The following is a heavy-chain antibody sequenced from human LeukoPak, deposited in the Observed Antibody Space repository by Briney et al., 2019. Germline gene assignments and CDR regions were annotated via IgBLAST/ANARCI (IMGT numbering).Heavy chain of an antibody. CDR1: GFTFSSYA. Sequence: PGGSLRLSCAASGFTFSSYAMSWVRQAPGKGLEWVSAISGSGGSTYYADSVKGRFTLSRDNSKNTLYLQMNSLRAEDTAVYYCAKDLYCGGDCSNYYYGMDVWGQGTTVTVSS. CDR3: AKDLYCGGDCSNYYYGMDV. V-gene: IGHV3-23*01. D-gene: IGHD2-21*02. CDR2: ISGSGGST. J-gene: IGHJ6*02.